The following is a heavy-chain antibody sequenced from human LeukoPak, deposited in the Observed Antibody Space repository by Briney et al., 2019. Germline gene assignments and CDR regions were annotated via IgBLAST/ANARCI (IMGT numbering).Heavy chain of an antibody. CDR1: GYPFSIYD. CDR3: ARGRLSTL. V-gene: IGHV1-8*01. D-gene: IGHD2-2*01. J-gene: IGHJ4*02. CDR2: MNPNGIAA. Sequence: ASVKVSCKASGYPFSIYDVNWVRQAAGQGLEWLGWMNPNGIAAGYSQKFQDSVTLTMDTSTSTAYLELSSLRSEDTAVYYCARGRLSTLWGQGTLVTVSS.